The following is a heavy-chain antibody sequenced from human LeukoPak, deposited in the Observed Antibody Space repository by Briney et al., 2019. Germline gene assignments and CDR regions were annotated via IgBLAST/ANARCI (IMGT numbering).Heavy chain of an antibody. V-gene: IGHV3-23*01. J-gene: IGHJ4*02. Sequence: GESLRLSCAASGFTFGNYAMSWVRQAPGKGLEWVSTISGSGGNTYYADSVKGRFTISRDNSKNTLYLHMNSLRAEDTAVYYCARESSSTSCLDYWGQGTLVTVSS. CDR1: GFTFGNYA. D-gene: IGHD2-2*01. CDR3: ARESSSTSCLDY. CDR2: ISGSGGNT.